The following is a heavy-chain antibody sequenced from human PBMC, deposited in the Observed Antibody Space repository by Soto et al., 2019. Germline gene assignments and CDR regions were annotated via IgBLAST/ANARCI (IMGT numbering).Heavy chain of an antibody. CDR3: ARHKYYYDSSCYYADH. CDR2: IYYSGST. CDR1: GGSISSSSYY. V-gene: IGHV4-39*01. J-gene: IGHJ4*02. Sequence: SETLSLTCTVSGGSISSSSYYWGWIRQPPGKGLEWIGSIYYSGSTYYNPSLKSRVTISVDTSKNQFSLKLSSVTAADTAVYYCARHKYYYDSSCYYADHWGQGTQVTVSS. D-gene: IGHD3-22*01.